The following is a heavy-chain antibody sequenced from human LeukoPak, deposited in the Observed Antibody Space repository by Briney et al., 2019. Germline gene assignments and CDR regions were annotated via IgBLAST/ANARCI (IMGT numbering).Heavy chain of an antibody. J-gene: IGHJ4*02. CDR2: FIYSGGGT. V-gene: IGHV3-23*01. CDR3: AKDRRPDGVYGLDY. Sequence: GASLRLSCAASGFIFSNYAMNWVRQDPGKGLEWVSFIYSGGGTKYADSVRGRFTISRDNSRNTLYLQMSSLRSEDTAVYYCAKDRRPDGVYGLDYWGQGTLATVSS. D-gene: IGHD5/OR15-5a*01. CDR1: GFIFSNYA.